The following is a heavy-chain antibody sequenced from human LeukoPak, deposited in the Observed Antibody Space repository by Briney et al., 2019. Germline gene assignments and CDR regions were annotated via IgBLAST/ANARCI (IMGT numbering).Heavy chain of an antibody. V-gene: IGHV3-48*03. D-gene: IGHD4-17*01. CDR1: GFTFSSYE. CDR2: ISSSGSTI. Sequence: QAGGSLRLSCAASGFTFSSYEMNWVRQAPGKGLEWVSYISSSGSTIYYADSVKGRFTISRDNSKNTLYLQMNSLRAEDTAVYYCARDDYGETFDYWGQGTLVTVSS. CDR3: ARDDYGETFDY. J-gene: IGHJ4*02.